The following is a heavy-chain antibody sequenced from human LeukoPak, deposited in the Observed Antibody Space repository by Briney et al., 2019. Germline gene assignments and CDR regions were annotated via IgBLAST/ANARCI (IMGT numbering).Heavy chain of an antibody. Sequence: ASVTVSCKASGYTFTSYYMHWVRQAPGQGLEWMGIINPSCGSTSYAQKFQGRVTMTRDMSTSTVYMELSSLRSEDTAVYYCARGAQGWKSPLAVAGTFYYYYYMDVWGKGTTVTISS. J-gene: IGHJ6*03. V-gene: IGHV1-46*01. CDR2: INPSCGST. D-gene: IGHD6-19*01. CDR3: ARGAQGWKSPLAVAGTFYYYYYMDV. CDR1: GYTFTSYY.